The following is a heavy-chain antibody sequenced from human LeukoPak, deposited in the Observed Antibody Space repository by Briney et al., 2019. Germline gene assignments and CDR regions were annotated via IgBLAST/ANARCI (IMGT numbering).Heavy chain of an antibody. CDR3: ARDYYDSSGYYLIDY. V-gene: IGHV1-18*01. D-gene: IGHD3-22*01. J-gene: IGHJ4*02. CDR1: GYTFTSYG. CDR2: ISAYNGNT. Sequence: VASVKVSCKASGYTFTSYGISWMRQAPGQGLEWMGWISAYNGNTNYAQKLQGRVTMTTDTSTSTAYMELRSLRSDDTAVYYCARDYYDSSGYYLIDYWGQGTLVTVSS.